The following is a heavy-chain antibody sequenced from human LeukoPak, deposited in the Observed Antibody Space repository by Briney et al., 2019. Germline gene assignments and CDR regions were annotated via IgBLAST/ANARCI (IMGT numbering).Heavy chain of an antibody. D-gene: IGHD3-10*01. CDR2: VNPDSGDT. CDR3: APPPLASGRYYDY. V-gene: IGHV1-2*02. Sequence: GASVKVSCKASGYTFTGQYMHWVRQAPGKGLEWMGWVNPDSGDTNYEQKFQGRVTMTRDTSISTAYMELSRLTSDDTAVYFCAPPPLASGRYYDYWGQGPLVTVSS. J-gene: IGHJ4*02. CDR1: GYTFTGQY.